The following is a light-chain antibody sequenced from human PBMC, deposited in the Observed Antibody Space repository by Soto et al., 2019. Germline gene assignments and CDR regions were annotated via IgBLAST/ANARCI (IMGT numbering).Light chain of an antibody. V-gene: IGKV1-5*03. CDR1: QSISTW. CDR2: KAS. Sequence: DIQMTQSPSTLSASVGDRVTITCRASQSISTWLAWYQQKPGTVPKLLIYKASTLESGVPSRFSGSRSGTEFTLTISSLQPDDFATYYCQHYNSYSEAFGQGTKVDIK. CDR3: QHYNSYSEA. J-gene: IGKJ1*01.